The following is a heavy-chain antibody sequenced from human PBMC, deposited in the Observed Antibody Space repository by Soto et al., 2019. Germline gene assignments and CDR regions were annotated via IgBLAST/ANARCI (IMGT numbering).Heavy chain of an antibody. CDR3: VRLTSRSAAASHGRSYYLDT. V-gene: IGHV4-39*01. Sequence: PESMSLACSVSGRSVTSGSSDWGRLRHAPGKGLESVGGVVCMGNTWYNVDLKALLTISEDTSNDQFSQRLSSVTAAETAFYSGVRLTSRSAAASHGRSYYLDTWGPGTLVTVSS. CDR2: VVCMGNT. CDR1: GRSVTSGSSD. J-gene: IGHJ4*02. D-gene: IGHD3-22*01.